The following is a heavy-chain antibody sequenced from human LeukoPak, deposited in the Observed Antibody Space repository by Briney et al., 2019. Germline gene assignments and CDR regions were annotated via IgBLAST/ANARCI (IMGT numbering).Heavy chain of an antibody. V-gene: IGHV1-69*02. J-gene: IGHJ4*02. Sequence: GSSVKVSLKSSRGTFSNYPTNSLRQAPGQQLDWMGSIIPIFGIASYAQQFQGRVTIPAAKSTSTAYMELRRLRFEDTAVYYCARTRADSGAYNHFDYWGQGTLVTVSS. CDR3: ARTRADSGAYNHFDY. D-gene: IGHD4-17*01. CDR1: RGTFSNYP. CDR2: IIPIFGIA.